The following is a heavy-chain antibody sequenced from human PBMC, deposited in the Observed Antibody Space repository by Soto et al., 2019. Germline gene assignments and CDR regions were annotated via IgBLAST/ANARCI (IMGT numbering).Heavy chain of an antibody. Sequence: PGGSLRLSCAASGFTFNSYSMNWVRQAPGKGLEWVSSISSSSTFIYDADSVKGRFSISRDNAKNPLFLQMNSLRAEDTAVYFCARGRPTGYSYYGMDVWGQGTTVTVSS. J-gene: IGHJ6*02. CDR2: ISSSSTFI. CDR3: ARGRPTGYSYYGMDV. CDR1: GFTFNSYS. D-gene: IGHD1-1*01. V-gene: IGHV3-21*01.